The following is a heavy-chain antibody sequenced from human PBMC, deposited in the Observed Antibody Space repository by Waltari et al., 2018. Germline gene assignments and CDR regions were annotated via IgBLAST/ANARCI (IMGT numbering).Heavy chain of an antibody. CDR2: ILYDGSDD. CDR1: GFTFNKNN. D-gene: IGHD1-26*01. Sequence: VESGGTVVQPGTSLTLSCAASGFTFNKNNMHWVRQAPGKGLEWVSFILYDGSDDSYADSVKGRFTISRDNSKHTIFLQMIGLKVEDTAVYFCAKDSGSGGYAFDVWGQGTMVTVSS. CDR3: AKDSGSGGYAFDV. J-gene: IGHJ3*01. V-gene: IGHV3-30*02.